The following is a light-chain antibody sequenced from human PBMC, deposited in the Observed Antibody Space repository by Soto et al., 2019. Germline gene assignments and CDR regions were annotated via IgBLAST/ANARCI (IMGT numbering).Light chain of an antibody. CDR1: SSDAVGYNY. V-gene: IGLV2-14*01. Sequence: QSALTQPASVSGSPGQSITISCTGTSSDAVGYNYVSWYQQHPGKAPKLMIYDVSNRPSGVSNRFSGSKSGNTASLTISGLQAEDEADYYCSSYTSSSTLFVFGTGSKLTVL. J-gene: IGLJ1*01. CDR2: DVS. CDR3: SSYTSSSTLFV.